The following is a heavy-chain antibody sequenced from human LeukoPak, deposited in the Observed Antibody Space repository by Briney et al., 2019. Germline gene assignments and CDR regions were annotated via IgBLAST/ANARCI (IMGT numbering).Heavy chain of an antibody. CDR2: ISGSSGGT. J-gene: IGHJ5*02. D-gene: IGHD5-24*01. CDR1: GFSFSDYA. Sequence: GGSLRLSCAASGFSFSDYAMTWVRQAPGKGLEWVSGISGSSGGTYYADSVKGRFTISRANSKKTVYLQMNSLGVEDTAVYYCAKGAEMATVIAWFDPWGQGNLVTVSS. V-gene: IGHV3-23*01. CDR3: AKGAEMATVIAWFDP.